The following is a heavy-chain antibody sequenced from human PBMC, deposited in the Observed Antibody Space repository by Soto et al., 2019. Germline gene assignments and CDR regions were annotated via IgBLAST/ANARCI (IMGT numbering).Heavy chain of an antibody. CDR2: IGGEAVST. V-gene: IGHV3-23*01. J-gene: IGHJ3*02. CDR3: AKDSISHNGTYEPSDI. Sequence: GGSLRLSCAASGFIFSNYAMSWVRQGPGKGLEWVSVIGGEAVSTNCADSVKGRCTVSRDNSKNTVYLQLDSLRDDDTAVYYCAKDSISHNGTYEPSDIRGQGPMVTVSS. CDR1: GFIFSNYA. D-gene: IGHD3-3*02.